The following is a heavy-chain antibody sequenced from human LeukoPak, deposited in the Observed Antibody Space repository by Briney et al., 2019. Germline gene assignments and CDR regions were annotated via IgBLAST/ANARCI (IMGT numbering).Heavy chain of an antibody. CDR1: GYSISSGYY. Sequence: SETLSLTCAVSGYSISSGYYWGWIRQPPGKGLEWVGSIYHSGSTYYNPSLKSRVTISVDTSKNQFSLKLRSVTAADTAVYYCARSSLGLPAAFFDHWGQGTLVTVSS. V-gene: IGHV4-38-2*01. CDR3: ARSSLGLPAAFFDH. CDR2: IYHSGST. D-gene: IGHD2-2*01. J-gene: IGHJ4*02.